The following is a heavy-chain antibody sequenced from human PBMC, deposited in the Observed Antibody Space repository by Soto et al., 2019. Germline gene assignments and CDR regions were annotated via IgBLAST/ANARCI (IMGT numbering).Heavy chain of an antibody. V-gene: IGHV1-69*01. CDR2: IIPIFGTA. J-gene: IGHJ4*02. D-gene: IGHD2-15*01. CDR1: GGTFSSYA. CDR3: ARVYGGWDNRTPPWY. Sequence: QVQLVQSGAEVKKPGSSVKVSCKASGGTFSSYAISWVRQAPGQWLEWMGGIIPIFGTANYAQKFQGRVTITADESTSTAYMGLSSLRSEDTAVYYCARVYGGWDNRTPPWYWGQGTLVTVSS.